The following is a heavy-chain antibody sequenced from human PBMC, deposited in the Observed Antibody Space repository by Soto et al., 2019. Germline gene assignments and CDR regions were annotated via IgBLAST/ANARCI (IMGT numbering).Heavy chain of an antibody. CDR1: GFSVSSNS. CDR2: IHSDITT. D-gene: IGHD6-13*01. Sequence: EMQLVESGGGWIQPGESLRLSCAASGFSVSSNSMNWVRQAPGKGPEWVSVIHSDITTYFADSVKGRFIISRDNSKNMLYLQMNSLRAEDTAIYYCARELSGSWYNWFDPWGQGTLVTVSS. J-gene: IGHJ5*02. CDR3: ARELSGSWYNWFDP. V-gene: IGHV3-53*01.